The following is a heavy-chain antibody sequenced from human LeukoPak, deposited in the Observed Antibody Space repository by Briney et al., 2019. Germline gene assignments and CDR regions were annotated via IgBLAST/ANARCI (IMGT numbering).Heavy chain of an antibody. Sequence: PGGSLRLSCAASGFFFSSYPLYWVRQAPGKGLEWVAGVLFDGSNKNYGDSVKGRFTISRDNSQNMMYLQMNSLEFDDTAVYYCATSSRQVGDAFDIWGQGAMVTVAS. V-gene: IGHV3-30*04. CDR2: VLFDGSNK. J-gene: IGHJ3*02. CDR3: ATSSRQVGDAFDI. CDR1: GFFFSSYP.